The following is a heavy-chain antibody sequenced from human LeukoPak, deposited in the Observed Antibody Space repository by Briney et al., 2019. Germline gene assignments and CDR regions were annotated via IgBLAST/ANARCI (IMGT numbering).Heavy chain of an antibody. D-gene: IGHD6-13*01. V-gene: IGHV3-9*01. J-gene: IGHJ5*01. CDR2: VTWNSGRV. Sequence: GRSLRLSCAAYGFTFDDYAMHWVRQAPGKGLEWVSGVTWNSGRVAYADSVKGRFTISRDNAKNSLYLQMNSLRVDDTAFYYCAKDKTSGIAGPFDSWGQGTLVTVSS. CDR3: AKDKTSGIAGPFDS. CDR1: GFTFDDYA.